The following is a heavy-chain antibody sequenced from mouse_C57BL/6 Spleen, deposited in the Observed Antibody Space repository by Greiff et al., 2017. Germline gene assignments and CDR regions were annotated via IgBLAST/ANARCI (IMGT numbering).Heavy chain of an antibody. CDR1: GYTFTSYW. CDR2: IDPSDSYT. Sequence: VQLQQPGAELVMPWASVKLSCKASGYTFTSYWMHWVKQRPGQGLEWIGEIDPSDSYTNYNQKFKGKSTLTVDKSSSTAYMQLSSLTSEDSAVYYCARSHIVAYYFDYWGQGTTLTVSS. D-gene: IGHD1-1*01. CDR3: ARSHIVAYYFDY. V-gene: IGHV1-69*01. J-gene: IGHJ2*01.